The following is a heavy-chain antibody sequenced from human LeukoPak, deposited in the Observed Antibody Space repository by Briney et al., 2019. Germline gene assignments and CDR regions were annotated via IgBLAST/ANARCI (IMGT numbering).Heavy chain of an antibody. CDR2: INPSGGST. J-gene: IGHJ4*02. Sequence: GASVKVSCKASGYTFTTDYIHWVRQAPGQGLEWMGIINPSGGSTTYAQKFQGRVIMTGDTSTSTVYMELRSLRSEDTAVYYCARDRAADGGLDYWGQGTLVTVSS. CDR1: GYTFTTDY. V-gene: IGHV1-46*01. D-gene: IGHD6-13*01. CDR3: ARDRAADGGLDY.